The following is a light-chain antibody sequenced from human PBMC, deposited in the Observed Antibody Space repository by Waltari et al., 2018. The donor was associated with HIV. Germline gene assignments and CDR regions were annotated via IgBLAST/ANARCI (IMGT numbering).Light chain of an antibody. CDR1: SSNIGSKT. V-gene: IGLV1-44*01. CDR3: AAWDDSLDEYV. CDR2: SNN. Sequence: QSALTQPPSASGTPGQRVTMSCSGSSSNIGSKTVNWYQQLPGTAPKLLIFSNNQRPSWVPDRFSGSKSGTSASLAISGLQSEDEADYYCAAWDDSLDEYVFGTGTKVTVL. J-gene: IGLJ1*01.